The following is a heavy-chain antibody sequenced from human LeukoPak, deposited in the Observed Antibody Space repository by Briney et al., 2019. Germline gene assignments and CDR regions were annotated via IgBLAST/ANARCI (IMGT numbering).Heavy chain of an antibody. CDR3: ARDFESVDWYFDL. D-gene: IGHD3-9*01. CDR1: GYTFTSYA. J-gene: IGHJ2*01. CDR2: INAGNGNT. V-gene: IGHV1-3*01. Sequence: ASVKVSCKASGYTFTSYAMHWVRQAPGQRLEWMGWINAGNGNTKYSQEFQGRVTITRDTSASTAYMELSRLRSDDTAVYYCARDFESVDWYFDLWGRGTLVTVSS.